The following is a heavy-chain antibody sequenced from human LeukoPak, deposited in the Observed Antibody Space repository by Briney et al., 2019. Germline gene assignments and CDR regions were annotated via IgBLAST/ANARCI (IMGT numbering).Heavy chain of an antibody. D-gene: IGHD2-15*01. J-gene: IGHJ5*02. CDR1: GFTVSRNY. CDR3: AREGLGYCSGDRCYSVGWFDP. Sequence: PGGSLRLSCAASGFTVSRNYMSWVRQAPGKGLEGVSVIYSGGSTYYADSVKGRFTISRDNSKNTLYLQMNSLRAEDTAVYYCAREGLGYCSGDRCYSVGWFDPWGQGTLVTVSS. CDR2: IYSGGST. V-gene: IGHV3-66*01.